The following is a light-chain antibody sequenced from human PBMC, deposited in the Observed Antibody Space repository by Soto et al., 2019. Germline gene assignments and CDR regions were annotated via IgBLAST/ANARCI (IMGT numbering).Light chain of an antibody. CDR2: GAS. CDR3: QQYGSSPRT. CDR1: QTVTSSF. V-gene: IGKV3-20*01. Sequence: EIVLTQSPGTLSLSPGERATLSCRASQTVTSSFLAWYQQKPGQAPRLLIYGASNRATDIPDRFSGSGSGTAFTLAISRVEPEDFAVYYCQQYGSSPRTLGQGTKVDIK. J-gene: IGKJ1*01.